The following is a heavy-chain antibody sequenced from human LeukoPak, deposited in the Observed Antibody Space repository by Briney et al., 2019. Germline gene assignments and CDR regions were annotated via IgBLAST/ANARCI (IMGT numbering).Heavy chain of an antibody. J-gene: IGHJ4*02. CDR3: ARDRRTSYSDTSGLDY. V-gene: IGHV3-64*01. D-gene: IGHD3-22*01. Sequence: PGGSLRLSCAASGFTFNSFAMHWVRQAPGKGPQFVSAISANGGSTYYANSVKGRFTISRDNSKNTLYLQMGSLRPEDTAVYYCARDRRTSYSDTSGLDYWGQGTLVTVSS. CDR1: GFTFNSFA. CDR2: ISANGGST.